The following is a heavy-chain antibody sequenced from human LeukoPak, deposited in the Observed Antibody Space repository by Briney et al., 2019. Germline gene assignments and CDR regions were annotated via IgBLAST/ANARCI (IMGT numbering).Heavy chain of an antibody. J-gene: IGHJ4*02. Sequence: SETLSLTCTVSGGSISSSSYYWGWIRQPPGKGLEWIGSIYYSGSTYYNPSLKSRVTISVDTSKNQFSLKLNSVTAADTSVYYCARFGIKMTTPHRGFDYWGQGTLVTVSS. CDR3: ARFGIKMTTPHRGFDY. D-gene: IGHD5-24*01. V-gene: IGHV4-39*01. CDR1: GGSISSSSYY. CDR2: IYYSGST.